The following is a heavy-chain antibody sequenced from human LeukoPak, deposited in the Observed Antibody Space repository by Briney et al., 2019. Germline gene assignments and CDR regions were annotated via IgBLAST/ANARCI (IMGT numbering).Heavy chain of an antibody. CDR3: ARRLEVSGKMDY. CDR2: IYPVDFDT. J-gene: IGHJ4*02. CDR1: GYSFTISW. Sequence: GESLKISCKGSGYSFTISWSGWVRQMPGKGLEWMGIIYPVDFDTRYSTSFQGQVTISADKSISSAYLQWSRLKASDTAMYYCARRLEVSGKMDYWGQGTLVTVSS. D-gene: IGHD4-23*01. V-gene: IGHV5-51*01.